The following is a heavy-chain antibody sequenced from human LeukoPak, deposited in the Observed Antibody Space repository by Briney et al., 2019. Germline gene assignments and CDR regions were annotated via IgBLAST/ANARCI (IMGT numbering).Heavy chain of an antibody. CDR1: GGSISSYY. V-gene: IGHV4-4*09. CDR2: IYTSGST. CDR3: ARLITGLGVPYYYYMDV. Sequence: NPSETLSLTCTVSGGSISSYYWSWIRQPPGKGLEWIGYIYTSGSTNYNPSLKSRVTISVDTSKNQFSLKLSSVTAADTAAYYCARLITGLGVPYYYYMDVWGKGTTVTVSS. D-gene: IGHD5-24*01. J-gene: IGHJ6*03.